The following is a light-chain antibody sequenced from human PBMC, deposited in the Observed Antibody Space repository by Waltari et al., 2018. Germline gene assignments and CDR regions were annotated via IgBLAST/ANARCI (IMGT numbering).Light chain of an antibody. Sequence: DIQMTQSPSTLSAFVGDRVNITCRASQSISIWLAWYQQKPGKAPKLLIYKATSLERGVPSRFSGSGSGTEFTLTISSLQPDDLASYYCQQYSSFIYTFGQGTKVEI. CDR1: QSISIW. CDR3: QQYSSFIYT. V-gene: IGKV1-5*03. J-gene: IGKJ2*01. CDR2: KAT.